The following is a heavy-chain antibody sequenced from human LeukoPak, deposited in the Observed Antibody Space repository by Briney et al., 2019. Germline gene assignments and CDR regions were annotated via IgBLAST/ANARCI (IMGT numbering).Heavy chain of an antibody. CDR3: ARENYYDSSGYLLSWFDP. CDR2: INHSGST. V-gene: IGHV4-34*01. D-gene: IGHD3-22*01. J-gene: IGHJ5*02. CDR1: GGSFSGYY. Sequence: SETLSLTCAVYGGSFSGYYWSWIRQPPGKGLEWIGEINHSGSTNYNPSLKSRVTISVDTSKNQFSLKLSSVTAADTAVYYCARENYYDSSGYLLSWFDPWGQGTLVTVSS.